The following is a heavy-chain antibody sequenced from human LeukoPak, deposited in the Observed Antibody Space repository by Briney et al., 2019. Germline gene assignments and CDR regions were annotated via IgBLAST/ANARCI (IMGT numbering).Heavy chain of an antibody. CDR3: ASDQYIAAEHFYMDV. V-gene: IGHV4-38-2*02. CDR1: GYYISSGYY. J-gene: IGHJ6*03. CDR2: IYHSGST. Sequence: SSETLSLTCSVSGYYISSGYYWAWIRQPPGKGLEWIGSIYHSGSTYYNPSLKSRVTISVDTSKNQFSLQLSSVTAADTAVYYCASDQYIAAEHFYMDVWGKGTTVTVSS. D-gene: IGHD6-13*01.